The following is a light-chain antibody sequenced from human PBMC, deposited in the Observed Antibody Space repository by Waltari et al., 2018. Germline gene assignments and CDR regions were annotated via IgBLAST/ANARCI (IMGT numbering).Light chain of an antibody. Sequence: QSALTQPASVSGSPGQSITISCTGTNSDVGSYDRFSWYQQHPGKAPKVMISEVSKRPSGVSNRFSGSKSGNTASLTISGLQAEDEADYYCCSYAGSSTFDWVFGGGTKLIVL. J-gene: IGLJ3*02. CDR1: NSDVGSYDR. CDR2: EVS. CDR3: CSYAGSSTFDWV. V-gene: IGLV2-23*02.